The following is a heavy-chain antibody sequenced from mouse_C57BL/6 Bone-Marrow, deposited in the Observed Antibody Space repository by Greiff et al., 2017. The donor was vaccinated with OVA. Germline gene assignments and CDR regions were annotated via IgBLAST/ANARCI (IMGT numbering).Heavy chain of an antibody. J-gene: IGHJ4*01. Sequence: VQLQQSGPELVKPGASVKISCKASGYTFTDYYMNWVKQSHGKSLEWIGDINPNNGGTSYNQKFKGKATLTVDKSSSTAYMELRSLTSEDSAVYYCARSRYYGRNYAMDYWGQGTSVTVSS. V-gene: IGHV1-26*01. CDR2: INPNNGGT. CDR1: GYTFTDYY. CDR3: ARSRYYGRNYAMDY. D-gene: IGHD1-1*01.